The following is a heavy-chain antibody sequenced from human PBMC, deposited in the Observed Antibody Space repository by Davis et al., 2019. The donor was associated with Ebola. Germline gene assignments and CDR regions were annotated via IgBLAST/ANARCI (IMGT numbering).Heavy chain of an antibody. J-gene: IGHJ4*02. CDR2: TRNKASGYST. Sequence: GESLKISCAASGFTFSSYAMSWVRQAPGKGLEWVARTRNKASGYSTEYAASVRGRFTISRDDSHNSLHLQMNSLTIEDTALYYCARARSSSWRDFDYWGQGTLVTVSS. D-gene: IGHD6-13*01. V-gene: IGHV3-72*01. CDR1: GFTFSSYA. CDR3: ARARSSSWRDFDY.